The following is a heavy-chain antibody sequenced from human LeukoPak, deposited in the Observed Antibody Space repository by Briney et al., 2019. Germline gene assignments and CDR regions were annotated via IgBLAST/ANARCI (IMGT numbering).Heavy chain of an antibody. J-gene: IGHJ6*03. CDR3: ARAPGPASMDV. CDR1: GFTFSSYS. Sequence: GGSLRLSCAASGFTFSSYSMNWVRQAPGKGLEWVSSISSSSSYIHYADSVKGRFTISRDNAKNSLYLQMNSLRAEDTAVYYCARAPGPASMDVWGKGTTVTVSS. V-gene: IGHV3-21*01. CDR2: ISSSSSYI. D-gene: IGHD3-10*01.